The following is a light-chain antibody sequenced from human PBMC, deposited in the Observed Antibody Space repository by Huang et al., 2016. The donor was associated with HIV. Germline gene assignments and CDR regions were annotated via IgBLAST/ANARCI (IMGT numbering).Light chain of an antibody. CDR1: QGISSY. J-gene: IGKJ4*01. CDR2: AAS. CDR3: QQLNSYQVT. Sequence: IQLTQSPSSLSASVGDRVTITCRASQGISSYLAWYQQKPGEAPKLLIYAASTLQSGVPSRFSGSGSGTDFTLTISSLQPEDFAAYYCQQLNSYQVTFGGGTKVEIK. V-gene: IGKV1-9*01.